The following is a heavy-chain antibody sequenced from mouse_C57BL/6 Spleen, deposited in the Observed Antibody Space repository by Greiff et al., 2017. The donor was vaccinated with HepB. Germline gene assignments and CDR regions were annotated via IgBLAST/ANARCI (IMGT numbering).Heavy chain of an antibody. CDR3: THNWDY. D-gene: IGHD4-1*01. Sequence: QVQLKESGAELVRPGASVTLSCKASGYTFTDYEMHWVKQTPVHGLEWIGAIDPETGGTAYNQKFKGKAILTADKSSSTAYMELRSLTSEDSAVYYCTHNWDYWGQGTTLTVSS. J-gene: IGHJ2*01. CDR2: IDPETGGT. V-gene: IGHV1-15*01. CDR1: GYTFTDYE.